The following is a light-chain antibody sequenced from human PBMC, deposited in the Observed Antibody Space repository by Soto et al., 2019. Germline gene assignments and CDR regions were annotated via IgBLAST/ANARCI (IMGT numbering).Light chain of an antibody. J-gene: IGKJ1*01. CDR1: QSVSSN. Sequence: EIVMTQSPATLSVSPGERATLSCRASQSVSSNLAWYQQKPGQAPRLLIYGESTRATGIPARFSGSGSGTEFTLTISSLQSEDFAVYYCQQYNKWLRTFGKGIKVDI. CDR2: GES. CDR3: QQYNKWLRT. V-gene: IGKV3-15*01.